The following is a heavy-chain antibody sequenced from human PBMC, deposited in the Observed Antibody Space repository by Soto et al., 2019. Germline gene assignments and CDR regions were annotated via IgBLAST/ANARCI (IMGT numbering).Heavy chain of an antibody. V-gene: IGHV1-46*03. CDR2: INPSGCST. CDR3: ALESLIAARPYNAFDI. Sequence: QVQLVQSGAEVKKPGASVKVSCKASGYTFTSYYMHWVRQAPGQGLEWMGIINPSGCSTSYAQKFQGRVTMTRDTSTSTVYMELSSLRSEDTAVYYCALESLIAARPYNAFDIWGQGTMVTVSS. CDR1: GYTFTSYY. J-gene: IGHJ3*02. D-gene: IGHD6-6*01.